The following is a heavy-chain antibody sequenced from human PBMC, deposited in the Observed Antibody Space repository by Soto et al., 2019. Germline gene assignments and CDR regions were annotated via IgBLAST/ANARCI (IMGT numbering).Heavy chain of an antibody. J-gene: IGHJ6*02. CDR3: ARARAWLRSNIHQTGMDV. Sequence: SETLSLTCTVSGGSISSGGYYWSWIRQHPGKGLEWIGYIYYSGSTYYNPSLKSRVTISVDTSKNQFSLKLSSVTAADTAVYYCARARAWLRSNIHQTGMDVWGQGTTVTVSS. V-gene: IGHV4-31*03. CDR2: IYYSGST. CDR1: GGSISSGGYY. D-gene: IGHD5-12*01.